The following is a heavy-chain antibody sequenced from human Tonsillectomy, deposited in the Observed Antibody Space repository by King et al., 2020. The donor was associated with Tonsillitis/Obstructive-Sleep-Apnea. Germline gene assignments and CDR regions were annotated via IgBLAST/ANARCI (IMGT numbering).Heavy chain of an antibody. Sequence: QLVQSGAEVKKPGASVKVSCKASGYIFNIYGISLVRQAPGQGIEWLAWIRAYNGDTDYAQKFQGRVTLTTDTSTSTAYMELRHLRSDDTAVYFCARAGDAFDFWGQGTMVTVSA. J-gene: IGHJ3*01. V-gene: IGHV1-18*04. CDR1: GYIFNIYG. CDR3: ARAGDAFDF. CDR2: IRAYNGDT.